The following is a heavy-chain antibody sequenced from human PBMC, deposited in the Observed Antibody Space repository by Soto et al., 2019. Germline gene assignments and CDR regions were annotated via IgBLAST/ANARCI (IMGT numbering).Heavy chain of an antibody. CDR2: IIAYNGNT. Sequence: ASVKVSCKTSGYTFISYGIAWVRQAPGQGLEWMGLIIAYNGNTTYAQKFQGRVTMTTDTSTSTVYMELSSLTSDYTAVYFCGREGTNYYFDYWGQGTLVTVSS. CDR1: GYTFISYG. J-gene: IGHJ4*02. D-gene: IGHD2-8*01. V-gene: IGHV1-18*01. CDR3: GREGTNYYFDY.